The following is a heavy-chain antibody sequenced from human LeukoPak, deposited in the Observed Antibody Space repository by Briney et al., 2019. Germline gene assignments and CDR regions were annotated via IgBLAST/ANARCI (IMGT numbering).Heavy chain of an antibody. V-gene: IGHV3-66*01. CDR2: IYSGGST. CDR1: GFTVSSNY. Sequence: GGSLRLSCAASGFTVSSNYMSWVRQAPGKGLEWVSVIYSGGSTYYADSVKGRFTISRDNSKNTLYLQMNSLRAEDTAVYYCARDGPSFYDFWSGYYRASNWFDPWGQGTLVTVS. D-gene: IGHD3-3*01. J-gene: IGHJ5*02. CDR3: ARDGPSFYDFWSGYYRASNWFDP.